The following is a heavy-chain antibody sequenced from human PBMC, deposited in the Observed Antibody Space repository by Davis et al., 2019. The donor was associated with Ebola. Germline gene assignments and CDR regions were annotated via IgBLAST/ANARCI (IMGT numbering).Heavy chain of an antibody. D-gene: IGHD5-24*01. V-gene: IGHV3-23*01. CDR2: ISSSGGST. Sequence: GESLKISCAASGFTFSSYAMSWVRQAPGKGLEWVSAISSSGGSTCYADSVKDRFTISRDNSKNTLYVQMNSLRAEDTAVYYCAKGATVWMGTYFDYWGQGTLVTVSS. J-gene: IGHJ4*02. CDR1: GFTFSSYA. CDR3: AKGATVWMGTYFDY.